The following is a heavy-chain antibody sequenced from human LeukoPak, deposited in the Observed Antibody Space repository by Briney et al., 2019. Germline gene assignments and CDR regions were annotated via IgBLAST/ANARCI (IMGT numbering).Heavy chain of an antibody. V-gene: IGHV3-23*01. J-gene: IGHJ4*02. CDR2: ISGSGTST. CDR1: GFTFSNYA. CDR3: AKAKSAQTSFDY. Sequence: PGGSLRLSCAASGFTFSNYAMSLVRQAPGKGLEWLSGISGSGTSTYYADSVRGRFTISRDNSKNTLYLQLNSLRAEDTAVYYCAKAKSAQTSFDYWGQGTLVTVSS.